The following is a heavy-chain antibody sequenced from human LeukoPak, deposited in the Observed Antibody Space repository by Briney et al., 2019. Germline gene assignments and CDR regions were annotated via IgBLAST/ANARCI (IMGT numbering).Heavy chain of an antibody. V-gene: IGHV4-59*01. CDR1: GGSISSYY. J-gene: IGHJ4*02. D-gene: IGHD3-10*01. CDR2: IYYSGST. Sequence: SETLSLTCTVSGGSISSYYWSWIRQLPGKVLEWIGYIYYSGSTNYNPSLKSRVTISVDTSKNQFSLKLSSVTAADTAVYYCARAEDTSVRGVPYIFDYWGQGTLGTVSS. CDR3: ARAEDTSVRGVPYIFDY.